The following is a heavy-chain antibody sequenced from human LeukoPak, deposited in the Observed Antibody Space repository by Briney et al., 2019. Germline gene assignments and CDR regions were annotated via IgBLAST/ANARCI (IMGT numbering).Heavy chain of an antibody. CDR3: ASADYYGPGDI. V-gene: IGHV3-48*01. Sequence: PGGSLRLSCAASGFTFGSFGMNWVRQAPGRGLEWVSYISSSGNAIYYAESVKGRFTISRDNARNSLYLQMDSLRAEDTAVYYCASADYYGPGDIWGQGTMVTVSS. D-gene: IGHD3-10*01. CDR1: GFTFGSFG. CDR2: ISSSGNAI. J-gene: IGHJ3*02.